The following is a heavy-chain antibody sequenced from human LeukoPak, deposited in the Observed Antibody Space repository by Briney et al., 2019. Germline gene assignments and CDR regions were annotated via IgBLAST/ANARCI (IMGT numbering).Heavy chain of an antibody. V-gene: IGHV1-8*02. J-gene: IGHJ5*02. Sequence: GSVKVSCKASGYTFTDYYMHWVRQATGQGLEWMGWMNPNSGNTGYAQKFQGRVTMTRNTSISTAYMELSSLRSEDTAVYYCARDYYGSGNWFDPWGQGTLVTVSS. D-gene: IGHD3-10*01. CDR1: GYTFTDYY. CDR3: ARDYYGSGNWFDP. CDR2: MNPNSGNT.